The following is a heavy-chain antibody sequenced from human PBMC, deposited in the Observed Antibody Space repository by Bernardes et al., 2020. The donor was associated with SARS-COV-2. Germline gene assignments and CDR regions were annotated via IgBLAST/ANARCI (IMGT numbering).Heavy chain of an antibody. CDR1: WDSVSRKSAA. CDR3: ARGGEVGATHFDY. CDR2: TYYRSKWYD. J-gene: IGHJ4*02. Sequence: SRIPSLTIAISWDSVSRKSAAWNLLRQSPSRGLEWLGRTYYRSKWYDDYAVSVKSRITISPDTSKNQFSLHLSSVTPEDTAVYYCARGGEVGATHFDYWGQGTLVTVSS. D-gene: IGHD1-26*01. V-gene: IGHV6-1*01.